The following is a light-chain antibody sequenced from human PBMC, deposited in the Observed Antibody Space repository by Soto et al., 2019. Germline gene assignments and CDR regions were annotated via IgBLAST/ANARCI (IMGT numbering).Light chain of an antibody. CDR2: KAS. Sequence: DIQMTQSPSTLSASVGDRVTITCRASQSISTWLAGYQQKPGKAPKLLIYKASSLEGGVPSRFSGSGSGTEFNITISSLQPDDFATYYCQQYNSYPLTFGGGTKVDIK. CDR1: QSISTW. V-gene: IGKV1-5*03. CDR3: QQYNSYPLT. J-gene: IGKJ4*01.